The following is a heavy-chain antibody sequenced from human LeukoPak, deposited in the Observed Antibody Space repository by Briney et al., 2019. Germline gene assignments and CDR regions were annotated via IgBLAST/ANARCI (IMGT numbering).Heavy chain of an antibody. J-gene: IGHJ5*02. CDR2: IYPGDSDT. Sequence: GESLKISCKGSGYSFSTYWIGWVRQMPGKGLERMGIIYPGDSDTRYSPSFQGQVTISADKSTSTAYLQWSSLKASDTAMYYCARCMTTVTTCVVDPWGQGTLVTVSS. CDR1: GYSFSTYW. CDR3: ARCMTTVTTCVVDP. V-gene: IGHV5-51*01. D-gene: IGHD4-17*01.